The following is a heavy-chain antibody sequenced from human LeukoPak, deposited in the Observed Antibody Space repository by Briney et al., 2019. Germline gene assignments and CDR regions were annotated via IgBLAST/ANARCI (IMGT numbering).Heavy chain of an antibody. Sequence: SSVKVSCKASGCTFSGYYIHWVRQDPGHGLEWIGWTNPNSCATNYAQKFQGRVTMTRNTYITTAYMELSRLTADDTDVYYCARVGLYGSGSYLVYWGQGTLVTVSS. CDR3: ARVGLYGSGSYLVY. CDR1: GCTFSGYY. D-gene: IGHD3-10*01. CDR2: TNPNSCAT. V-gene: IGHV1-2*02. J-gene: IGHJ4*02.